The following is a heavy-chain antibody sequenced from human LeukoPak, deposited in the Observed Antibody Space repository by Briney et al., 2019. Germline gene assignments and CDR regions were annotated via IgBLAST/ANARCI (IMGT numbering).Heavy chain of an antibody. CDR1: GGSISSYY. CDR2: IYYSGST. D-gene: IGHD6-6*01. V-gene: IGHV4-59*01. Sequence: SETLSLTCTVSGGSISSYYWSWIRQPPGKGLERIGYIYYSGSTNYNPSLKSRVTISLDTSENQFSLKLRSVTAADTAVYYCARGSIAARNDAFDIWGQGTMVTVSS. J-gene: IGHJ3*02. CDR3: ARGSIAARNDAFDI.